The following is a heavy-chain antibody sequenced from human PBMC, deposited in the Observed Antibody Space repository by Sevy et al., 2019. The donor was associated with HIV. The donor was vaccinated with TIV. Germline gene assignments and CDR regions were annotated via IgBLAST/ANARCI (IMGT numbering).Heavy chain of an antibody. J-gene: IGHJ3*02. CDR1: GFTFSSYA. V-gene: IGHV3-30-3*01. CDR2: ISYDGSNK. Sequence: GGSLRLSCAASGFTFSSYAMHWVRQAPGKGLDWVAVISYDGSNKYYADSVKGRFTISRDNSKNTLYLQMNSLRAEDTAVYYCARANRSVISPPDAFDIWGQGTMVTVSS. CDR3: ARANRSVISPPDAFDI. D-gene: IGHD3-16*02.